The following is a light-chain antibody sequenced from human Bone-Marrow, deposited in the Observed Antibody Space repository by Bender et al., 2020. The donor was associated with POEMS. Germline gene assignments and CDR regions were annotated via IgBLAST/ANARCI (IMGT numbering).Light chain of an antibody. J-gene: IGLJ1*01. CDR3: SSYAGSNHV. CDR1: TNDVGNYNL. V-gene: IGLV2-23*02. CDR2: EVR. Sequence: QSALTQPASVSGSPGQSITISCTGITNDVGNYNLVSWYQQHPGKAPKLMIYEVRRRPSGVSTRFSGSNSGNTASLTISGLQADDEADYYCSSYAGSNHVFGSGTKVTVL.